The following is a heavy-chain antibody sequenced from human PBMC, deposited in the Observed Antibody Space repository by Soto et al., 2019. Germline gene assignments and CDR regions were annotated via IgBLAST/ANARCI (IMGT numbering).Heavy chain of an antibody. D-gene: IGHD6-13*01. CDR3: AREGYSSRWNPIDY. Sequence: QVQLQESGPGLVKPSETLSLTCTVSGGSISFYYWSWIRQPPGKGLEWIALIYSSGSTKYNASLKSRVTRSVDTSKNQLSMKLRSVTAADTAVYYCAREGYSSRWNPIDYWGQGTQVTVSS. V-gene: IGHV4-59*01. CDR2: IYSSGST. CDR1: GGSISFYY. J-gene: IGHJ4*02.